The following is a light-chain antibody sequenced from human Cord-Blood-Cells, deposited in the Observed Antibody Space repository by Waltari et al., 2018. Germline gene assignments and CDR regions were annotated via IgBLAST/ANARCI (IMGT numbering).Light chain of an antibody. CDR2: AAS. CDR3: QQSYSTPRS. V-gene: IGKV1-39*01. CDR1: QSISSY. Sequence: DIQMTQSPSSLSASVGDRVTITCRASQSISSYLNWYQQKPGKAPKLLIYAASSLQSGGPSRFSGSGSGTDFTLTISSPQPEDFATYYCQQSYSTPRSFGQGTKLEIK. J-gene: IGKJ2*03.